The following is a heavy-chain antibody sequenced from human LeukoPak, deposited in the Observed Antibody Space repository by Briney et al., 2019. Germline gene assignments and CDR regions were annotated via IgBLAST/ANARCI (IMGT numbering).Heavy chain of an antibody. CDR3: AKTSLPLTTVTTNFDY. Sequence: GGSLRLSCAASGFTFSNYAMSWVRQAPGKGLEWVSDISGSGGNTYYAESVRGRFTISRDNSKNTLCLQMNSLRAEDTAVYYCAKTSLPLTTVTTNFDYWGQGTLVTVSS. J-gene: IGHJ4*02. CDR1: GFTFSNYA. D-gene: IGHD4-11*01. CDR2: ISGSGGNT. V-gene: IGHV3-23*01.